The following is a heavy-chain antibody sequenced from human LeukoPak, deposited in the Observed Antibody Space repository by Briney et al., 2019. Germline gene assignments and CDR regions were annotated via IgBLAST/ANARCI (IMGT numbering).Heavy chain of an antibody. CDR3: ARVIVVAAAINWFDP. V-gene: IGHV4-4*02. Sequence: SETLSLTCAVSGGSISSSNWWSWVRQPPGKGLEWIGEIYHSGSTNYNPSLKSRVTISVDKSKNQFSLKLSSVTAADTAVYYCARVIVVAAAINWFDPWGQGTLVTVSS. J-gene: IGHJ5*02. CDR2: IYHSGST. D-gene: IGHD6-13*01. CDR1: GGSISSSNW.